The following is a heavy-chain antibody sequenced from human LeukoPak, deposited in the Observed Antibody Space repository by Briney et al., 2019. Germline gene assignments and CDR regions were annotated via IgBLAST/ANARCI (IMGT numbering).Heavy chain of an antibody. CDR1: GGSISSGGYS. CDR2: IYYSGST. D-gene: IGHD3-9*01. Sequence: SQTLSLTCTVSGGSISSGGYSWSWIRQHPGKGPEWIGYIYYSGSTYYNPSLKSRVTISVDTSKNQFSLKLSSVTAADTAVYYCARETTYYDILTGYYTTWYFDLWGRGTLVTVSS. CDR3: ARETTYYDILTGYYTTWYFDL. J-gene: IGHJ2*01. V-gene: IGHV4-31*03.